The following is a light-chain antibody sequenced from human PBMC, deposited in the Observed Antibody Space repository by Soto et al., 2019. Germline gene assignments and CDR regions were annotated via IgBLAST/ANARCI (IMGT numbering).Light chain of an antibody. V-gene: IGKV1-39*01. CDR3: QQTYRTPYS. J-gene: IGKJ2*03. CDR2: AAS. CDR1: QTISVY. Sequence: DIQVTQSPSSLSVSMGDRVTITCPSSQTISVYLNWYQKKPGTPPKLLIYAASNLQSGVPSRFTGRGSGTDFTLTISSLQPEDFATYYCQQTYRTPYSFGQGTKLEI.